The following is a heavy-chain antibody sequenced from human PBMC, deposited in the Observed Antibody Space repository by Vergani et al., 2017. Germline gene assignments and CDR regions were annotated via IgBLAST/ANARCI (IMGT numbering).Heavy chain of an antibody. Sequence: EVQLVESGGGLVQPGGSLRLSCAASGFTFSSYWMSWVRQAPGKGLEWVANIKQDGSEKYYVDSVKGRFTISRDNAKNSLYLQMNSLRAEDTAVYYCARGTMFGVVMNDDWXFDLWGRGTLVTVSS. CDR3: ARGTMFGVVMNDDWXFDL. D-gene: IGHD3-3*01. J-gene: IGHJ2*01. CDR1: GFTFSSYW. CDR2: IKQDGSEK. V-gene: IGHV3-7*03.